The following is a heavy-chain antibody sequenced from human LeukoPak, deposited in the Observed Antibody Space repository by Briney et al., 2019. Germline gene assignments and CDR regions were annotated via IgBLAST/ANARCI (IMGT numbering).Heavy chain of an antibody. CDR3: ARGYSSGWIRYYYYGMDV. D-gene: IGHD6-19*01. J-gene: IGHJ6*02. CDR2: IYYSGST. V-gene: IGHV4-39*01. Sequence: SETLSLTCTVSGGSINSSSYYWGWIRQPPGKGLEWIGSIYYSGSTYYNPSLKSRVTISVDTSKNQFSLKLSSVTAADTAVYYCARGYSSGWIRYYYYGMDVWGQGTTVTVSS. CDR1: GGSINSSSYY.